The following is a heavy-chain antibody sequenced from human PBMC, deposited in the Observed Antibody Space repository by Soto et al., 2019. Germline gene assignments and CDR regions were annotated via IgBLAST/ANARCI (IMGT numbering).Heavy chain of an antibody. CDR3: ASRGVSSSSYHYGMGV. Sequence: QVQLVQSGAEVKKPGSSVKVSCKASGGTFSSYAISWVRQAPGQGLEWMGGIIPIFGTANYAQKFQGRVTIIADESTSTAYMEPSSLTSDDTAVYYCASRGVSSSSYHYGMGVWGQGTTITVSS. J-gene: IGHJ6*02. D-gene: IGHD3-10*01. CDR1: GGTFSSYA. CDR2: IIPIFGTA. V-gene: IGHV1-69*12.